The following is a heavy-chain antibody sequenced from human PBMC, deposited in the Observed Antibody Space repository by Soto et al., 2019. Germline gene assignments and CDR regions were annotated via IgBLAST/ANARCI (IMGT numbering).Heavy chain of an antibody. CDR3: ANAEHPRRSIGFDY. CDR1: GFTFSSYG. CDR2: IWYDGSNK. V-gene: IGHV3-33*03. J-gene: IGHJ4*02. D-gene: IGHD3-16*02. Sequence: PGGSLRLSGAASGFTFSSYGIHWVRQAPGKGLEWVAVIWYDGSNKYYAASAKGRFTISRDNSKNTLFLQMNSLRAEDTAIYYCANAEHPRRSIGFDYWGQGTLVTVSS.